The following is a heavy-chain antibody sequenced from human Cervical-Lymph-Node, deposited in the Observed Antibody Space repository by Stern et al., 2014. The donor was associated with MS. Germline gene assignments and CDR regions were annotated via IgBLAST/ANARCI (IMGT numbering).Heavy chain of an antibody. J-gene: IGHJ4*01. V-gene: IGHV1-69*06. CDR3: ARDLND. Sequence: VHLVESGAEVKRPGSSVKVSCRASGGSFSNAAINWVRQAPGQGPEWMGGIIPIFGGSNYAQKFQGRITIVADKSTDTTYMELTNLTSDDTAVYYCARDLNDWGQGTLVAVSS. CDR2: IIPIFGGS. D-gene: IGHD1-1*01. CDR1: GGSFSNAA.